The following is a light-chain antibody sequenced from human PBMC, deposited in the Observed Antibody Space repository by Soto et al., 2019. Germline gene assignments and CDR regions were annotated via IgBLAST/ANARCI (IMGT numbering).Light chain of an antibody. Sequence: QSVLTQPPSASGSPGQSVTISCTGTKNDIGVYDFVSWYQHHPGKAPRLIIYEVVQRPSGVPDRLSGSKSGNTASLTVSGLQAADEGDYFCKSYAGSNTYVFGSGTKLTVL. V-gene: IGLV2-8*01. CDR1: KNDIGVYDF. CDR2: EVV. J-gene: IGLJ1*01. CDR3: KSYAGSNTYV.